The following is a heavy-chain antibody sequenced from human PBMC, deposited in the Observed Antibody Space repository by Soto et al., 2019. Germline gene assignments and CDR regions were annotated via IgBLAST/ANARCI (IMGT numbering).Heavy chain of an antibody. V-gene: IGHV1-69*13. Sequence: GASVKVSCKASGGTFSSYAISWVRQAPGQGLEWMGGIIPIFGTANYAQKFQGRVTITADESTSTAYMELSSLRSEDTAVYYCARDRGAYCGGDCFGRGDAFDIWGQGTMVTVPS. D-gene: IGHD2-21*02. CDR1: GGTFSSYA. J-gene: IGHJ3*02. CDR2: IIPIFGTA. CDR3: ARDRGAYCGGDCFGRGDAFDI.